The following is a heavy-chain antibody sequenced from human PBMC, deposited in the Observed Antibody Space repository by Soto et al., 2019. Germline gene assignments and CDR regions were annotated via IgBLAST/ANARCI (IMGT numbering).Heavy chain of an antibody. CDR3: AADSQQVGYCTPYNYFYGMDV. D-gene: IGHD2-8*01. V-gene: IGHV1-58*01. CDR1: GFTLTDSA. Sequence: SVKVSCKASGFTLTDSAVQWVRQARGQRLEWIGWIVVGSGITNYAQKFQERVTITWDMSTSTAYMELSSLRPEDAAVYYCAADSQQVGYCTPYNYFYGMDVWGQGTTVTVSS. CDR2: IVVGSGIT. J-gene: IGHJ6*02.